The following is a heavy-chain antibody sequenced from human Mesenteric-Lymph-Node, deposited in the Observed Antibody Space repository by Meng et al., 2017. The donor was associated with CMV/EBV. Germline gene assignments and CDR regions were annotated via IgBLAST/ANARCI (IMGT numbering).Heavy chain of an antibody. Sequence: ASVKVSCKASGYTFTGYYMHWVRQAPGQGLEWMGWINPNSGGTNYAQKFQGRVTMTRDTSISTAYMELSRLRSDDTAVYYCARDRLSEWFQTNWFDPWGQGTLVTVSS. D-gene: IGHD3-3*01. CDR1: GYTFTGYY. CDR2: INPNSGGT. V-gene: IGHV1-2*02. J-gene: IGHJ5*02. CDR3: ARDRLSEWFQTNWFDP.